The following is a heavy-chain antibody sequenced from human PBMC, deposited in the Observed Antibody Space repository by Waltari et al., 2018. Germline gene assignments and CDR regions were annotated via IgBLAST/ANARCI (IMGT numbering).Heavy chain of an antibody. Sequence: QVQLQESGPGLVKPSETLSLTCTVSGGSISSYYWSWIRQPPGKGLEWIGYIYYSGSTNDNPSLKSRVTISVDTSKNQFSLKLSSVTAADTAVYYCAGSRAAAGILFDYWGQGTLVTVSS. D-gene: IGHD6-13*01. J-gene: IGHJ4*02. CDR2: IYYSGST. V-gene: IGHV4-59*01. CDR3: AGSRAAAGILFDY. CDR1: GGSISSYY.